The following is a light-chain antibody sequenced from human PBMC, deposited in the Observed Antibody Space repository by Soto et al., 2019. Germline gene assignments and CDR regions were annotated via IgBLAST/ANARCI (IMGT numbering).Light chain of an antibody. CDR1: QTINNW. Sequence: DIQMTQSPSTLSASIGDRVTITCRASQTINNWLAWYQQKPGKAPNLLIHHASNLETGVPSRFSGSAFGTEFTLTISSLQPDDFATYYCQHYNSYPWTFGQGTKVEIK. V-gene: IGKV1-5*01. CDR2: HAS. J-gene: IGKJ1*01. CDR3: QHYNSYPWT.